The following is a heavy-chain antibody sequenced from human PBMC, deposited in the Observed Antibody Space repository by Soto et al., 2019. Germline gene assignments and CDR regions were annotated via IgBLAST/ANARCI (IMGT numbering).Heavy chain of an antibody. CDR2: IWYDGSNK. J-gene: IGHJ6*02. V-gene: IGHV3-33*01. Sequence: QVQLVESGGGVVQPGRSLRLSCAASGFTFSSYGMHWVRQAPGKGLEWVAVIWYDGSNKYYADSVKGRFSISRDNSKNTLYLQMNSLRVEDTAVYYCARDLGAGRDYYYYYGMDVWGQGTTVTVSS. CDR3: ARDLGAGRDYYYYYGMDV. CDR1: GFTFSSYG. D-gene: IGHD3-16*01.